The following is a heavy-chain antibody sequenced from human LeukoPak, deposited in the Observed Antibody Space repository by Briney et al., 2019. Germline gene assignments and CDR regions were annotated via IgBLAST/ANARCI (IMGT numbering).Heavy chain of an antibody. J-gene: IGHJ4*02. D-gene: IGHD2-15*01. Sequence: SETLSLTCTVSGGSISSGGYYWSWIRQPPGKGLEWIGYIYHSGSTYYNPSLKSRVTISVDRSKNQFSLKLSSVTAADTAVYYCARGCTSGSCYFDYWGQGTLVTVSS. CDR3: ARGCTSGSCYFDY. CDR1: GGSISSGGYY. V-gene: IGHV4-30-2*01. CDR2: IYHSGST.